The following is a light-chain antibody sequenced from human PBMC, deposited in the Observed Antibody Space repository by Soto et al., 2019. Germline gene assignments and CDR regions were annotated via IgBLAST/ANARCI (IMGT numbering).Light chain of an antibody. Sequence: QSVLTQPASVSGSPGQSITISCTGTSSDVGGYNYVSWYQQHPGKAPKLMIYEVSNRPSGVSNRFSGSKSGNTASLTISGLQAEDEADYYCSSYTSRSTYVVGTGTKV. V-gene: IGLV2-14*01. CDR2: EVS. J-gene: IGLJ1*01. CDR3: SSYTSRSTYV. CDR1: SSDVGGYNY.